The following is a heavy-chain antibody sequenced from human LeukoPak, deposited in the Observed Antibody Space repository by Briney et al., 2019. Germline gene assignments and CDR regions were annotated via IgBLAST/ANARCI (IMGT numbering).Heavy chain of an antibody. CDR2: ISSSSSYI. V-gene: IGHV3-21*04. J-gene: IGHJ4*02. D-gene: IGHD6-19*01. CDR3: AQGYSSGWYPY. CDR1: GFTFSSYS. Sequence: GGSLRLSCAASGFTFSSYSMNWVRQAPGKGLEWVSSISSSSSYIYYADSVKGRFIISRDNSRNTLYLQINSLRAEDTALYYCAQGYSSGWYPYWGQGTLVTVSS.